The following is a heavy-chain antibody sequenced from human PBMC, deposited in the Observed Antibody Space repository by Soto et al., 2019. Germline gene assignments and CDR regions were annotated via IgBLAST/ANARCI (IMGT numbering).Heavy chain of an antibody. J-gene: IGHJ4*01. CDR2: IYYSGRT. CDR3: ASHNRSRRPWLSGGFPY. Sequence: PPEELRDTYPVSGETMSRSSYYGGRRRQPPGKGLEWLGSIYYSGRTYYNPSLKSRVTISVDTSKNKFSLQLXHLTAADTPVYYCASHNRSRRPWLSGGFPYWGLLTLLSVS. CDR1: GETMSRSSYY. D-gene: IGHD6-19*01. V-gene: IGHV4-39*01.